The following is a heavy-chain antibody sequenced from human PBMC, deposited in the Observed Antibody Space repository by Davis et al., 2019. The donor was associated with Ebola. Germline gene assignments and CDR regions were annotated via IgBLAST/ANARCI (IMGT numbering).Heavy chain of an antibody. D-gene: IGHD4-17*01. CDR2: IYYSGST. CDR1: GGSISSGDYY. CDR3: ARGSYGDFFDY. V-gene: IGHV4-30-4*01. J-gene: IGHJ4*02. Sequence: MPSETLSLTCTVSGGSISSGDYYWSWIRQPPGKGLEWIGYIYYSGSTYYNPSLKSRVTISVDTSKNQFSLKLSSVTAADTAVYYCARGSYGDFFDYWGQGTLVTVSS.